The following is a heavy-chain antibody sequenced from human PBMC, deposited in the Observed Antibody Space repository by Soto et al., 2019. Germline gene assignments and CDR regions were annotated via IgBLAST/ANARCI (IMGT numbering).Heavy chain of an antibody. D-gene: IGHD3-10*01. J-gene: IGHJ6*02. Sequence: GGSLRLSCAASGFTFSTYAMSWVRQAPGKGLEWVSGLFGNGGGISYADSVKGRFTISRDNSNNTLYLQMNSLRAEDTAVYYCARDRGVSPPNYYYYGMDVWGQGTTVTVSS. CDR2: LFGNGGGI. CDR3: ARDRGVSPPNYYYYGMDV. CDR1: GFTFSTYA. V-gene: IGHV3-23*01.